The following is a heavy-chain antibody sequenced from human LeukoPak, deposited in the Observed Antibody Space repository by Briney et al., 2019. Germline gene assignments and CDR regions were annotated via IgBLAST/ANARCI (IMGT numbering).Heavy chain of an antibody. CDR3: AKGAYYDILTGYVYYFDY. CDR2: ISASGGTT. CDR1: GFTFSSYA. J-gene: IGHJ4*02. Sequence: PGGSLRLSCAASGFTFSSYAMNWVRQAPGKGLEWFSSISASGGTTYYADSVKGRFTISRDNSKNTLYLQMNSLRAEDTAVYYCAKGAYYDILTGYVYYFDYWGQGTLVTVSS. D-gene: IGHD3-9*01. V-gene: IGHV3-23*01.